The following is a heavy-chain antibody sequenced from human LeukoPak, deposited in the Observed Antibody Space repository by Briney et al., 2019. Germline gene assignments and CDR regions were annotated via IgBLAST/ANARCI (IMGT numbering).Heavy chain of an antibody. CDR3: ARGDRDILTGYLSY. D-gene: IGHD3-9*01. CDR2: IIPIFGTA. Sequence: ASVKVSCKASGGTFSSYAISWVRQAPGQGLEWMGGIIPIFGTANYAQKFQGRVTITADKSTSTAYMELSSLRSEDTAVYYCARGDRDILTGYLSYWGQGTLVTVSS. CDR1: GGTFSSYA. V-gene: IGHV1-69*06. J-gene: IGHJ4*02.